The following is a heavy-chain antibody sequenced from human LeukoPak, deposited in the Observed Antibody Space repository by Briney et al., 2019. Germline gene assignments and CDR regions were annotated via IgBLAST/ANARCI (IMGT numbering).Heavy chain of an antibody. V-gene: IGHV4-39*01. CDR3: ARRVSSGNFDY. CDR2: IYYSGGT. D-gene: IGHD6-19*01. Sequence: PSEILSLTCPVYGDSISNMNYYWAWIRQPPGKRLEWIGTIYYSGGTYYNPSLKSRVTISVDTSKNQFSLNLTSVTAADTAVYYCARRVSSGNFDYWGQGGLVTVSS. CDR1: GDSISNMNYY. J-gene: IGHJ4*02.